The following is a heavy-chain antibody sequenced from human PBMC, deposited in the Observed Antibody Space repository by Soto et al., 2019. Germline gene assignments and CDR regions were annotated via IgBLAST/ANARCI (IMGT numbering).Heavy chain of an antibody. Sequence: SETLSLTCAVSGGSISSSNWWGLIRQPPGKGLEWIGYIYYSGSTNYNPSLKSRVTISVDTSKNQFSLKLSSVTAADTAVYYCARRYSSSFDYWGQGTLVTVSS. D-gene: IGHD6-13*01. CDR2: IYYSGST. V-gene: IGHV4-61*05. CDR1: GGSISSSNW. CDR3: ARRYSSSFDY. J-gene: IGHJ4*02.